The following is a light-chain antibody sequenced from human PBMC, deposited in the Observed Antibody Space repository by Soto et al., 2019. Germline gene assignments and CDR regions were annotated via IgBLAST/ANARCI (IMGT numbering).Light chain of an antibody. CDR3: QQSNNWHRT. J-gene: IGKJ1*01. V-gene: IGKV3-15*01. CDR1: QSVSSN. Sequence: EIVMTQSPATLSLSPGERATLSCRASQSVSSNLAWYQQKPGQAPRLLIYGASTRATGIPARFSGSGSGTEFTLTISSLQSEDFAVYYCQQSNNWHRTFGQGTKVDIK. CDR2: GAS.